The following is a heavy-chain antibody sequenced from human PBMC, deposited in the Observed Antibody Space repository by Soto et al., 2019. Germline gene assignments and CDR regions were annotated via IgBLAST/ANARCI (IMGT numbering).Heavy chain of an antibody. CDR2: IRSKANNYAT. D-gene: IGHD4-17*01. V-gene: IGHV3-73*01. CDR1: GFTFSGSA. CDR3: ARRGDYGDYRDAFDI. Sequence: VQLVESGGGLVQPGGSLKLSCAASGFTFSGSAMHWVRQASGKGLEWVGRIRSKANNYATAYAASVKGRFTISRDDSKNTAYLQLNSLQTEDTAVYYCARRGDYGDYRDAFDIWGQGTMVTVSS. J-gene: IGHJ3*02.